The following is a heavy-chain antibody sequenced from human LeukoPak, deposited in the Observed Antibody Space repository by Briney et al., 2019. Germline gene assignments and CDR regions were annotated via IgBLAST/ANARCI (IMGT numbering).Heavy chain of an antibody. CDR3: ASDMSYSGYYIDY. Sequence: PGGSLRLSCTASGFIFSSYAMHWVRQAPGKGLEWVALISYDGSNKYYADSVKGRFTISRDNSKNTLYLQMNSLRAEDTAVYYCASDMSYSGYYIDYWGQGTLVTVSS. CDR2: ISYDGSNK. D-gene: IGHD3-3*01. J-gene: IGHJ4*02. CDR1: GFIFSSYA. V-gene: IGHV3-30-3*01.